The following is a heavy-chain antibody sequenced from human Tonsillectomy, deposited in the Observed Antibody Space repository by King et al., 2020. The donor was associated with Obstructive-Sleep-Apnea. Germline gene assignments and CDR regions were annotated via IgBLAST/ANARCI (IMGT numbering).Heavy chain of an antibody. Sequence: MQLQESGPGLVKPSETLSLTCTVSGGSISSYYWSWIRQPPGKGLEWIGYIYYSGSTNYNPSLKSRVTISVDTSKNQFSLKLSSVTAADTAVYYCARSGSDMDVWGQGTTVTVSS. V-gene: IGHV4-59*08. CDR3: ARSGSDMDV. CDR2: IYYSGST. D-gene: IGHD1-26*01. CDR1: GGSISSYY. J-gene: IGHJ6*02.